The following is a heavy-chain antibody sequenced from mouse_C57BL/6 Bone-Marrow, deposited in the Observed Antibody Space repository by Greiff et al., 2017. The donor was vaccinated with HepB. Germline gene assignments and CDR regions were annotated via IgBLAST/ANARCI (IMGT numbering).Heavy chain of an antibody. V-gene: IGHV1-7*01. CDR2: INPSSGYT. Sequence: QVQLQQSGPELVKPGASVKLSCKASGYTFTSYDINWVKQRPGQGLEWIGYINPSSGYTKYNQKFKDKATLTADKSSSTAYMQLSSLTYEDSAVYYCAITTVVDYYAMDYWGQGTSVTVSS. CDR1: GYTFTSYD. CDR3: AITTVVDYYAMDY. D-gene: IGHD1-1*01. J-gene: IGHJ4*01.